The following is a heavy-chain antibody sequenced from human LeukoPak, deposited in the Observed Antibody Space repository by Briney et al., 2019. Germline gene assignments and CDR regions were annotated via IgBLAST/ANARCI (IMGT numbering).Heavy chain of an antibody. Sequence: SETLSLTCTVSGGSISSYYWSWLPQPPGKGLEWIGYIYYSGSTNYNPSLKSRVTISVDTSKHRFSLKLSPVTAADTGVYYCARVVYSSGWNWGQGTLVTVSS. J-gene: IGHJ4*02. CDR1: GGSISSYY. CDR2: IYYSGST. V-gene: IGHV4-59*01. CDR3: ARVVYSSGWN. D-gene: IGHD6-19*01.